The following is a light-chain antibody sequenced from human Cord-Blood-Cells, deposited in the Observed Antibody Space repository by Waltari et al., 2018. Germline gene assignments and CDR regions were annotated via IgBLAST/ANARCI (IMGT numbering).Light chain of an antibody. V-gene: IGKV1-39*01. J-gene: IGKJ1*01. CDR1: QSISSY. CDR3: QQSYSTPRT. CDR2: AVS. Sequence: DLQITQSPSSLSAYIGDIVTSTCRASQSISSYLNWYQQKPGKAPKLLTYAVSSLQSGVPSRCSGSGSGTDFTLTLSSLQPADFATYFCQQSYSTPRTFGQGTKVEIK.